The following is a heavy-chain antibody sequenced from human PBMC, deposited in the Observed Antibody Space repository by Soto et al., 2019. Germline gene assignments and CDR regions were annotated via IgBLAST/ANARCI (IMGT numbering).Heavy chain of an antibody. J-gene: IGHJ4*02. CDR1: GGSVTSGSYY. V-gene: IGHV4-61*01. Sequence: SETLSRTCTVSGGSVTSGSYYWSWIRQPPGKGLEWIGYIYYSGSTNYNPSLKSRVTISVDTSKNQISLKLSSVTAADTAVYYCARDQGIAVAVFDYWGQGTLVTVSS. CDR3: ARDQGIAVAVFDY. CDR2: IYYSGST. D-gene: IGHD6-19*01.